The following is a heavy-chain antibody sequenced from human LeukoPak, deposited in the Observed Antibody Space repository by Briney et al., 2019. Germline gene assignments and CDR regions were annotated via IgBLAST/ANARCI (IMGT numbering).Heavy chain of an antibody. CDR3: ARDPGYSYGYGGY. V-gene: IGHV3-21*01. J-gene: IGHJ4*02. Sequence: GGSLRLSCAASGFTVSSNYMSWVRQAPGKGLEWVSSISSSSSYIYYADSVKGRFTISRDNAKNSLYLQMNSLRAEDTAVYYCARDPGYSYGYGGYWGQGTLVTVSS. CDR2: ISSSSSYI. CDR1: GFTVSSNY. D-gene: IGHD5-18*01.